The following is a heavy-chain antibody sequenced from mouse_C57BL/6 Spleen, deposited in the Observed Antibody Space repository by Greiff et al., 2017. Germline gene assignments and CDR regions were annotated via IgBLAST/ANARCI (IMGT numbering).Heavy chain of an antibody. J-gene: IGHJ3*01. CDR1: GYTFTSYW. CDR2: IHPNSGST. CDR3: ASSGLGYDGYSWFAY. D-gene: IGHD2-3*01. Sequence: QVQLQQPGAELVKPGASVKLSCKASGYTFTSYWMHWVQQRPGQGLEWIGMIHPNSGSTNYNEKFKSKATLTVDNSSSTAYMQLSSLTSEDSAVYYCASSGLGYDGYSWFAYWGQGTLVTVSA. V-gene: IGHV1-64*01.